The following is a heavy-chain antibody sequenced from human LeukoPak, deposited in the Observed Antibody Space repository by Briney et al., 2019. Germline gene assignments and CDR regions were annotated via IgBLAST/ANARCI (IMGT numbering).Heavy chain of an antibody. Sequence: ASVKVSCTVSGYTLTELSMHWVRQAPGKGLEWMGGFDPEDGETIYAQKFQGRVTMTEDTPTDTAYMELSSLRSEDTAVYYCATGSGYYGSGSYFWFDPWGQGTLVTVSS. D-gene: IGHD3-10*01. V-gene: IGHV1-24*01. CDR1: GYTLTELS. J-gene: IGHJ5*02. CDR2: FDPEDGET. CDR3: ATGSGYYGSGSYFWFDP.